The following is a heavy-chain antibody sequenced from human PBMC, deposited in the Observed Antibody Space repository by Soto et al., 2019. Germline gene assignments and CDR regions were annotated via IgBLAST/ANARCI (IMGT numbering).Heavy chain of an antibody. CDR2: IYYSGST. J-gene: IGHJ4*02. D-gene: IGHD3-22*01. V-gene: IGHV4-59*01. CDR1: GGSISSYY. Sequence: PSETLSLTCTVSGGSISSYYWSWIRQPPGKGLEWIGYIYYSGSTNYNPSLKSRVTISVDTSKNQFSLKLGSVTAADTAVYYCARDRPYYYDSSGYYYVFDYWGQGTLVTVSS. CDR3: ARDRPYYYDSSGYYYVFDY.